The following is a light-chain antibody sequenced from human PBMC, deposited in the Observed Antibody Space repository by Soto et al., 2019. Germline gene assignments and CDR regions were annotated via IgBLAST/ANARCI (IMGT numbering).Light chain of an antibody. Sequence: EIVLTQSPGTLPLSPGERATLSCRASESVRSSYLAWYQQKPGQAPRLLMYGASSRTPGTPDRFSGSGSGTDFTLTIGRLEPEDFAVYYCQQYGGSPHTFGQGTKVEI. CDR2: GAS. J-gene: IGKJ1*01. CDR3: QQYGGSPHT. CDR1: ESVRSSY. V-gene: IGKV3-20*01.